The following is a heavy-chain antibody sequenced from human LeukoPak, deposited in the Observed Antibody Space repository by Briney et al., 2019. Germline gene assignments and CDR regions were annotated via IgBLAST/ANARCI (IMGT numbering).Heavy chain of an antibody. V-gene: IGHV1-8*01. CDR2: MNPNSGNT. CDR3: ARCVDKYYYYYYYMDV. Sequence: ASVKVSCKASGYTFTSYDINWVRQATGQGLEWMGWMNPNSGNTGYAQKFQGRVTMTRNTSIRTAYMELSSLRSEDTAVYYCARCVDKYYYYYYYMDVWGKGTTVTISS. J-gene: IGHJ6*03. CDR1: GYTFTSYD. D-gene: IGHD3-9*01.